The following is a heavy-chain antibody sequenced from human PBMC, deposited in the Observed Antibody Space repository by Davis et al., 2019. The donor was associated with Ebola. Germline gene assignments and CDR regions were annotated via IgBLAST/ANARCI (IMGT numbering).Heavy chain of an antibody. CDR3: ARDSNYRFDF. CDR1: GFTFTSYS. D-gene: IGHD4-11*01. V-gene: IGHV3-53*01. CDR2: LYSGGST. J-gene: IGHJ4*02. Sequence: GESLKISCAASGFTFTSYSMTWVRQAPGKGLEWVSVLYSGGSTKYTDSVKGRFTISRDDSKNTLYLQMNSLRAEDTAVYYCARDSNYRFDFWGQGTLVTVSS.